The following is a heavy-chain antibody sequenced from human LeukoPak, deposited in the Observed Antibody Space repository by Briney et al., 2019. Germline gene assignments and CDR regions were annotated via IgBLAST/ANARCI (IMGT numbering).Heavy chain of an antibody. Sequence: GASVKVSCKASGGTFSSYSISWVRQAPGQGLEWMGGIVPIFGTPNYAQKFQGRVTITADKSTSTAYMDLSSLRSEDTAVYYCAGTAGHCSGGSCYLELDYWGQGTLVTVSS. D-gene: IGHD2-15*01. V-gene: IGHV1-69*06. J-gene: IGHJ4*02. CDR1: GGTFSSYS. CDR2: IVPIFGTP. CDR3: AGTAGHCSGGSCYLELDY.